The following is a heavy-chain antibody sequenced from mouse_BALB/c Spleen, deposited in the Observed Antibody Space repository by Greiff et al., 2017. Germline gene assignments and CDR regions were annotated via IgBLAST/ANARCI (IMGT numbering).Heavy chain of an antibody. CDR1: GFTFSSYA. CDR3: ARGAANWEVAY. CDR2: ISSGGSYT. J-gene: IGHJ3*01. D-gene: IGHD4-1*01. Sequence: EVMLVESGGGLVKPGGSLKLSCAASGFTFSSYAMSWVRQSPEKRLEWVAEISSGGSYTYYPDTVTGRFTISRDNAKNTLYLEMSSLRSEDTAMYYCARGAANWEVAYWGQWTLVTVSA. V-gene: IGHV5-9-4*01.